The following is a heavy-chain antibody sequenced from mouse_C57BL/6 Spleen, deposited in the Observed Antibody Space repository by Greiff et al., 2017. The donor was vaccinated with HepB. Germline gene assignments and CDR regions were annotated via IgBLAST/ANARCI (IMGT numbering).Heavy chain of an antibody. J-gene: IGHJ2*01. CDR2: INYDGSST. Sequence: DVKLVESEGGLVQPGSSMKLSCTASGFTFSDYYMAWVRQVPEKGLEWVANINYDGSSTYYLDSLKSRFIISRDNAKNILYLQMSSLKSEDTATYYWARDYGRWYFDYWGQGTTLTVSS. V-gene: IGHV5-16*01. D-gene: IGHD1-1*02. CDR3: ARDYGRWYFDY. CDR1: GFTFSDYY.